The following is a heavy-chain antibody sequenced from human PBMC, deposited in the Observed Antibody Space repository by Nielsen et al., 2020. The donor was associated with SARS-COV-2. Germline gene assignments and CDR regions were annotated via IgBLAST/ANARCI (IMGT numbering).Heavy chain of an antibody. D-gene: IGHD2-2*01. V-gene: IGHV1-46*01. J-gene: IGHJ5*02. Sequence: WVRQAPGQGLEWMRIINPTGGSTSYAQKFQGRVTITADESTSTAYMELSSLRPEDTAVYYCARETLGYCSSTSCSRWFDPWGQGTLVTVSS. CDR2: INPTGGST. CDR3: ARETLGYCSSTSCSRWFDP.